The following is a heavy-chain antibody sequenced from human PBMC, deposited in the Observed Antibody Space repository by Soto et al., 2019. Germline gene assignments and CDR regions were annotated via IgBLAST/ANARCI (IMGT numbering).Heavy chain of an antibody. CDR2: IYHTGKS. J-gene: IGHJ2*01. CDR3: ARHVGNWLWYFDL. Sequence: SETLSLTCTVDGGSIRINNYHWAWIRQPPGKGLEWIGSIYHTGKSDYSPTLKSRVAMSVDTSRNQFSLRLSSVTAADTAVYYCARHVGNWLWYFDLWGRGTLVTVSS. D-gene: IGHD1-20*01. CDR1: GGSIRINNYH. V-gene: IGHV4-39*01.